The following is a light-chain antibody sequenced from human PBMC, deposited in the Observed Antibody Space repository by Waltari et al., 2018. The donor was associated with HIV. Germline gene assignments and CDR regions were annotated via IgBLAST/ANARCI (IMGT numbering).Light chain of an antibody. Sequence: DIQMTQSPSALSASVGDRVTITGRASQDISIYLNWYQQKPGKAPQLLLYGACDLETGAPSRFRGRGSWTHFTFTLSSLQPADFATYSCPPYAAVPVSFGPGTKVEIK. J-gene: IGKJ3*01. V-gene: IGKV1-33*01. CDR2: GAC. CDR3: PPYAAVPVS. CDR1: QDISIY.